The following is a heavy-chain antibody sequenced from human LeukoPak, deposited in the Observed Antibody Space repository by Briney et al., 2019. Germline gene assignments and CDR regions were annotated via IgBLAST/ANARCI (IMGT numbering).Heavy chain of an antibody. V-gene: IGHV4-61*08. CDR2: IYSSGGA. J-gene: IGHJ4*02. CDR1: GGSISSADYY. Sequence: SETLSLTCTVSGGSISSADYYWSWIRQPPGKGLEWFGCIYSSGGANYNPSLKSRVTMSVDTSKNQFSLKLTSVTAADTAVYYCARRDYSSGWYYFDYWGQGTLVTVSP. CDR3: ARRDYSSGWYYFDY. D-gene: IGHD6-19*01.